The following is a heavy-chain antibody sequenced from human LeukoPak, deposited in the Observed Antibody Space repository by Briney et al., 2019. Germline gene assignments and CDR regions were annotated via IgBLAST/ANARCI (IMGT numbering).Heavy chain of an antibody. CDR2: ISSSSSTI. V-gene: IGHV3-48*02. CDR3: ARDPDYGDYGKGFDY. Sequence: PGGSLRLSCAASGFTFSSYSMNWVRQAPGKGLEWVSYISSSSSTIYYADSVKGRFTISRDSAKNSLYLQMNSLRDEDTAVYYCARDPDYGDYGKGFDYWGQGTLVTVSS. CDR1: GFTFSSYS. D-gene: IGHD4-17*01. J-gene: IGHJ4*02.